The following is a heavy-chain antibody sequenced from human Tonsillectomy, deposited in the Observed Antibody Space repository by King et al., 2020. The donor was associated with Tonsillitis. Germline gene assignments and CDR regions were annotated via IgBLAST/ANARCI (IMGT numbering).Heavy chain of an antibody. CDR3: AKDRNFQGVIYDSFEI. V-gene: IGHV3-9*01. CDR2: INCNGGNI. CDR1: GFSFDDYA. Sequence: VQLVESGGGLVQPGRSLRLSCAASGFSFDDYAIHWVRQTPGKGLEWVSGINCNGGNIGYVDSVKGRFTISRDNAKNSLYLEMNSLRIEDTALYYCAKDRNFQGVIYDSFEIWGRGTMVSVSS. D-gene: IGHD3-16*02. J-gene: IGHJ3*02.